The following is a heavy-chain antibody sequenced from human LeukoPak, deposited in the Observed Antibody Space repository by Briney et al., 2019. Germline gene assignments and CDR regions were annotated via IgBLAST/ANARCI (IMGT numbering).Heavy chain of an antibody. CDR1: GFTFSSYA. J-gene: IGHJ4*02. V-gene: IGHV3-23*01. Sequence: GSLRLSCAASGFTFSSYAMSWVRQAPGKGLEWVSAISGSGGSTYYADSVKGRFTISRDNSKNTLYLQMNSLRAEDTAVYYCAKASSSWYKVADLGYWGQGTLVTVSS. CDR3: AKASSSWYKVADLGY. CDR2: ISGSGGST. D-gene: IGHD6-13*01.